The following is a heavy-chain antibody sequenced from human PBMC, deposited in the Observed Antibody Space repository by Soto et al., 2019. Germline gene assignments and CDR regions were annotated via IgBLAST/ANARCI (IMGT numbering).Heavy chain of an antibody. D-gene: IGHD2-21*01. V-gene: IGHV1-3*01. Sequence: QVQLVQSGAEVKKPGASVKVSCKASGSTFTSYAMHWVRQAPGQRLEWMGWINAGNGNTKYSQKFQGRVTITRDTSASTAYMELSSLRSEDTAVYYCARTSAYCGGDCYSRYYYYYMDVWGKGTTVTVSS. CDR2: INAGNGNT. CDR3: ARTSAYCGGDCYSRYYYYYMDV. CDR1: GSTFTSYA. J-gene: IGHJ6*03.